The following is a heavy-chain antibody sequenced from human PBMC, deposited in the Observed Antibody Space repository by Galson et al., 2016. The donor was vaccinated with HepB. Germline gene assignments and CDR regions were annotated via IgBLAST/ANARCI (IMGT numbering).Heavy chain of an antibody. D-gene: IGHD1-26*01. CDR3: AREASGSYPDAFDM. CDR2: IHYSGTS. V-gene: IGHV4-59*01. CDR1: GGSITSNY. J-gene: IGHJ3*02. Sequence: LTCTVSGGSITSNYWSWIRQPPGKGLEWIGSIHYSGTSKYNPPLSSRVTISVDTSKKQFSLKLRSVTAADTAVYYCAREASGSYPDAFDMWGQGTMVTVSS.